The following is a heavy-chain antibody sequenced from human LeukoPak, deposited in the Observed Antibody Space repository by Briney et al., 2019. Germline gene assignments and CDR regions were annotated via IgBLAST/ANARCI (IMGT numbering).Heavy chain of an antibody. CDR3: ARLRGYSYGYIVDY. V-gene: IGHV3-23*01. D-gene: IGHD5-18*01. CDR1: GFTFSSYA. Sequence: GGSLRLSCAASGFTFSSYAMSWVRQAPGKGLEWGSGISSGGGTTYYADSVKGRFTISRDNAKNSLYLQMNSLRAEDTAVYYCARLRGYSYGYIVDYWGQGTLVTVSS. CDR2: ISSGGGTT. J-gene: IGHJ4*02.